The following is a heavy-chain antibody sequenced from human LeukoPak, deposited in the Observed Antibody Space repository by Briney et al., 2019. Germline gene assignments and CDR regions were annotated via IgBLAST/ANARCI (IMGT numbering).Heavy chain of an antibody. J-gene: IGHJ6*03. CDR2: ISYDGSNK. D-gene: IGHD4-11*01. CDR3: AREVTRGNYKNMDV. CDR1: GFTFSSYA. V-gene: IGHV3-30*01. Sequence: GGSLRLSCAASGFTFSSYAMHWVRQAPGKGLEWVAVISYDGSNKYYAYSVKCRFTISRGNSKNTLYLQMNSLRAEDTAVYYCAREVTRGNYKNMDVWGKGTTVTVSS.